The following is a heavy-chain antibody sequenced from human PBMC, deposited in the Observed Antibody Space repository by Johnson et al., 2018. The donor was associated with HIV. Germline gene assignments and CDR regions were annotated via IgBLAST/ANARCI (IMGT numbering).Heavy chain of an antibody. J-gene: IGHJ3*02. CDR1: GFTFSSYA. Sequence: EVQLVESGGGVVQPGRSLRLSCAASGFTFSSYAMHWVRQAPGKGLEWVSGISWNSGSTGYADSVKGRFTISRDNAKNSLYLQMNSLRAEDTAVYYCARDLGSSGYDAFDIWGQGTMVTVSS. CDR2: ISWNSGST. V-gene: IGHV3-9*01. D-gene: IGHD3-22*01. CDR3: ARDLGSSGYDAFDI.